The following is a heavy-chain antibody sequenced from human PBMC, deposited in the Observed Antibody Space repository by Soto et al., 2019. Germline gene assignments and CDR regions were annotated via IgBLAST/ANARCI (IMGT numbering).Heavy chain of an antibody. CDR3: ARLHGYCISSSCHGHYAMDV. D-gene: IGHD2-2*01. CDR1: SGSSISSSYR. Sequence: SETLSLTCTVSSGSSISSSYRWGWIRKPPGKGLEWIGSIYYSGITYYNPSLNSRVTVSVDTSKNQFSLKVTSVTAADTAVYYCARLHGYCISSSCHGHYAMDVWGQGTTVTVS. V-gene: IGHV4-39*01. J-gene: IGHJ6*02. CDR2: IYYSGIT.